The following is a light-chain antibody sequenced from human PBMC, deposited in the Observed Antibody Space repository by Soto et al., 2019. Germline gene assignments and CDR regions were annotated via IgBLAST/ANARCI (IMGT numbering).Light chain of an antibody. CDR2: VAS. Sequence: EIVLTQSPGTLSLSPGERATLSCRASQSVSSYLAWYQRKPGQAPRLLIYVASSRATGIPDRFSGSGSGTDFTLTISRLEPEDFAVYYCQQYGGSPQTFGQGTKVEIK. J-gene: IGKJ1*01. CDR1: QSVSSY. V-gene: IGKV3-20*01. CDR3: QQYGGSPQT.